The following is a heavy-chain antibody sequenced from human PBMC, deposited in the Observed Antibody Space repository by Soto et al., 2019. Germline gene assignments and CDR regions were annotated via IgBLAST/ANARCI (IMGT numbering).Heavy chain of an antibody. Sequence: QVPLQQWGAGLLKPSETLSLTCGGFGGSFRNYAWNWIRQSPGKGLEWIGEIHHSGGTTYNPSLKGPVPMAGGGAKEHFFLDLDAGTGAGNGVYFLGRGAYGGNPFDQWGQGTLVTVSS. CDR3: GRGAYGGNPFDQ. J-gene: IGHJ4*02. CDR1: GGSFRNYA. D-gene: IGHD3-10*01. V-gene: IGHV4-34*02. CDR2: IHHSGGT.